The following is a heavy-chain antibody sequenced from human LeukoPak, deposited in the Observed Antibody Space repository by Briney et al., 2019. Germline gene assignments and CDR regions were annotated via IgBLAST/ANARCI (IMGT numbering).Heavy chain of an antibody. D-gene: IGHD5-24*01. CDR2: IYYSGNT. V-gene: IGHV4-39*07. CDR3: ARNYNRFYYYMDV. Sequence: SETLSLTCTVSGGSISNYYWGWIRQAPGKGLEWIGSIYYSGNTYYNSSLKSRVTISLDTSKNQFSLNLFSVTAADTAMYYCARNYNRFYYYMDVWGKGTTVTVSS. CDR1: GGSISNYY. J-gene: IGHJ6*03.